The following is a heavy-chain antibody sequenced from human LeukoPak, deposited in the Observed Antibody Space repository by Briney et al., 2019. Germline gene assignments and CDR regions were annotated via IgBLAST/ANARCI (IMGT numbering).Heavy chain of an antibody. CDR2: VAYNGNT. J-gene: IGHJ5*02. D-gene: IGHD2-21*01. Sequence: SETLSLTCTVSGASINTNYYIWGWIRQPPGKGLEWIGSVAYNGNTLHNPSLKGRLIISADTSKNQISLRLDSVTAADTAVYYCARRRVESGVITEANWFDPWGQGTLVIVSS. CDR3: ARRRVESGVITEANWFDP. CDR1: GASINTNYYI. V-gene: IGHV4-39*01.